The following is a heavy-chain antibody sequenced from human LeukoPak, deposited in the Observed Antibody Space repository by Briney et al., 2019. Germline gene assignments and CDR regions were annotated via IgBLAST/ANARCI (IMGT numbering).Heavy chain of an antibody. V-gene: IGHV3-30*04. D-gene: IGHD3-10*01. CDR1: GFTFSSYA. CDR2: ISYDGSDK. CDR3: ARDKDRGSAPEVLMDV. J-gene: IGHJ6*04. Sequence: GGSLRLSCAASGFTFSSYAMYCVRQAPGKGLEWVAVISYDGSDKYYTDSVKGRFTISRDNSKNTLRLQMNSLRAEDMAAYYCARDKDRGSAPEVLMDVWGKGITVTVSS.